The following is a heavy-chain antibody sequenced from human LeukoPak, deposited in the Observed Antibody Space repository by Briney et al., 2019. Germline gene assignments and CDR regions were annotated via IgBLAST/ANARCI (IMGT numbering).Heavy chain of an antibody. Sequence: GGSLRLSCAASGFTFSAYSMNWVRQAPGKGLEWVSYINGGSYTIYYADSVKGRFTISRDNAKNSLSLQMNSLRAEDTAVYYCARDAEYWGLGTLVTVSS. CDR3: ARDAEY. J-gene: IGHJ4*02. V-gene: IGHV3-48*01. CDR2: INGGSYTI. CDR1: GFTFSAYS.